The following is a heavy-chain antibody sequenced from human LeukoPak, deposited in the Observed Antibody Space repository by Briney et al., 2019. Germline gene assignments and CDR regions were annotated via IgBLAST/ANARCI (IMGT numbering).Heavy chain of an antibody. J-gene: IGHJ3*01. V-gene: IGHV4-61*02. CDR2: IYTSGTT. D-gene: IGHD2-15*01. CDR1: GGSISSGTYY. CDR3: KLLND. Sequence: SETLSLTCTVSGGSISSGTYYWTWIRQPAGKGLEWIGRIYTSGTTNYNPSLKSRVSISVDTSKNQFSLKLSSVTAADTAVYYCKLLNDWGQGTMVTVSS.